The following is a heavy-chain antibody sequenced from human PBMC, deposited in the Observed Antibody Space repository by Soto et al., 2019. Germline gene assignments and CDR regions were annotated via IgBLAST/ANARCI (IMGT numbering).Heavy chain of an antibody. J-gene: IGHJ5*02. CDR3: AKEKQWPVRGKWVDP. V-gene: IGHV3-23*01. CDR2: LTGNGDRT. D-gene: IGHD6-19*01. CDR1: GFTFSSYA. Sequence: EVQLLESGGGLVQPGGSLRLSCAASGFTFSSYALNWVRQVPGMGLEWVSGLTGNGDRTYYANSVKGRFTISRDNSKNTLYLQMNNLRTEDTAVYYCAKEKQWPVRGKWVDPWGQGTLVTVSS.